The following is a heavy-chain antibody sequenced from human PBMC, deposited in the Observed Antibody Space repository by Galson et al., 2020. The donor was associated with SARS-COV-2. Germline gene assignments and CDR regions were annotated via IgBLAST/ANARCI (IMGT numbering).Heavy chain of an antibody. Sequence: SGPTLVKPTQTLTLTCTLSGFSLSTSGVGVGWIRQPPGRALEWLALIYWDDDKRYSPSLKSRLTITMDTYKDQVVLTMTNMDPVDTATYYCAHRPPSCGGGGCFSKWLSRGVATTRDYFDYWGQGIMVTVSS. CDR1: GFSLSTSGVG. CDR3: AHRPPSCGGGGCFSKWLSRGVATTRDYFDY. V-gene: IGHV2-5*02. CDR2: IYWDDDK. J-gene: IGHJ4*02. D-gene: IGHD2-15*01.